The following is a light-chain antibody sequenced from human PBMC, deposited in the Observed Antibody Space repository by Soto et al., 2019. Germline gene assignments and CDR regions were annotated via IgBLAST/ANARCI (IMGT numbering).Light chain of an antibody. J-gene: IGLJ1*01. CDR2: VVN. CDR1: SSDVGGYDY. V-gene: IGLV2-14*01. Sequence: QSALTQPASVSGSPGQSITISCTGTSSDVGGYDYVSWYQLHPGKAPKLMVFVVNNRPSGVSHRFSGSQFGNTASLASSGLQPEDEADYYCSSKTSSTTRVFGTGTKV. CDR3: SSKTSSTTRV.